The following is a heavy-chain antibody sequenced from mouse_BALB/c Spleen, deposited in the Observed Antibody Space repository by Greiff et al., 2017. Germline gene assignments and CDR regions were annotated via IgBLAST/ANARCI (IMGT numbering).Heavy chain of an antibody. CDR3: ASHYGNYLDY. CDR1: GYTFTDYN. D-gene: IGHD2-1*01. Sequence: VQLKESGPELVKPGASVKISCKASGYTFTDYNMHWVKQSHGKSLEWIGYIYPYNGGTGYNQKFKSKATLTVDNSSSTAYMELRSLTSEDSAVYYCASHYGNYLDYWGQGTTLTVSS. V-gene: IGHV1S29*02. CDR2: IYPYNGGT. J-gene: IGHJ2*01.